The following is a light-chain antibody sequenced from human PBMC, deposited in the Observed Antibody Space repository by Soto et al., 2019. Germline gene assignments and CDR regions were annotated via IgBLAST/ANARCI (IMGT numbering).Light chain of an antibody. CDR1: QSLLHSDGNNY. CDR3: MQGRQIPWT. J-gene: IGKJ1*01. V-gene: IGKV2-28*01. Sequence: DIVMTQSPLSLPVTPGESASISCRSSQSLLHSDGNNYLEWYLQKPGQSPQLLIHLGSNRASGVPDRFSGSGSGTDFTVKISTVEAEDVGVYYCMQGRQIPWTFGQGTKVEIK. CDR2: LGS.